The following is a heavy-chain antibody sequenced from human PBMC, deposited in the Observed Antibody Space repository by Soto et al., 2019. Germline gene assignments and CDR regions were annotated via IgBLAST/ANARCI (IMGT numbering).Heavy chain of an antibody. CDR2: ISSSSGYI. CDR3: ARHDRGDYYYYDLGV. Sequence: PGESLKISCEASGFSFSTFSMNWVRQAPGKGLEYVSVISSSSGYIYYADSVKGRFTVSRDNARNTLFLQMSGLREEDTAVYYCARHDRGDYYYYDLGVWGQGTTVTVSS. D-gene: IGHD3-3*01. V-gene: IGHV3-21*01. CDR1: GFSFSTFS. J-gene: IGHJ6*02.